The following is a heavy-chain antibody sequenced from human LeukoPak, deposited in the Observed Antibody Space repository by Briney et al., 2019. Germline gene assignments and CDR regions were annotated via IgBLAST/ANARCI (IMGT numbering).Heavy chain of an antibody. CDR3: AKVETSYYDSSGYYPFDS. V-gene: IGHV3-23*01. D-gene: IGHD3-22*01. Sequence: PGGSLRLSCEASGLTFSNFAINWVRQAPGKGPEWVSAISASGGSSFYADSVKGRFTISRDNSKNTLYLQMNGLRADDSAVYYCAKVETSYYDSSGYYPFDSWGQGTLVTVSS. J-gene: IGHJ4*02. CDR1: GLTFSNFA. CDR2: ISASGGSS.